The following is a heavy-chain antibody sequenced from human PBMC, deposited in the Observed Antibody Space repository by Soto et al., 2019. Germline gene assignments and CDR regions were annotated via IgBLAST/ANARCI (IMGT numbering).Heavy chain of an antibody. CDR3: ARALSNYVEFDY. D-gene: IGHD4-4*01. CDR2: ISAYNGNT. J-gene: IGHJ4*02. Sequence: ASVKVSCKASGYTFTSYGISWVRQAPGQGLEWMGWISAYNGNTNYAQKLQGRVTMTTDTSTSTAYMELRSLRSDDTAVYCCARALSNYVEFDYWGQGTLVTVSS. V-gene: IGHV1-18*04. CDR1: GYTFTSYG.